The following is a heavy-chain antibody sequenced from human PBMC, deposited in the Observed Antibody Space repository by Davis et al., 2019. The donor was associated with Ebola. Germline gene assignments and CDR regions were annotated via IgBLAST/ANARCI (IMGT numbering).Heavy chain of an antibody. J-gene: IGHJ6*02. D-gene: IGHD2-8*02. V-gene: IGHV3-30*18. CDR1: EFTFSSYG. Sequence: PGGSLRLSCAASEFTFSSYGMTWVRQAPGKGLEWVAVISYDGSNKYYADSVKGRFTISRDDSKNTLYLQMNSLRGEDTAIYYCAKDLFWWSASDVWGQGTTVTVS. CDR2: ISYDGSNK. CDR3: AKDLFWWSASDV.